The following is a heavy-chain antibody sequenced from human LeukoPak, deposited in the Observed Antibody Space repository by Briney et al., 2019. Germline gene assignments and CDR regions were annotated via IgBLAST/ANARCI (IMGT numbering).Heavy chain of an antibody. D-gene: IGHD6-19*01. V-gene: IGHV1-2*02. CDR1: GYTFTGYY. CDR3: ARVGSSGWYVHPTLDY. CDR2: IDPNSGDT. J-gene: IGHJ4*02. Sequence: RVSVKVSCKASGYTFTGYYMHWVRQAPGQGLEWMGWIDPNSGDTNYAQKFQGRVTVPRDTSISTAYMELSRLRSDDTAVYYCARVGSSGWYVHPTLDYWGQGTLVTVSS.